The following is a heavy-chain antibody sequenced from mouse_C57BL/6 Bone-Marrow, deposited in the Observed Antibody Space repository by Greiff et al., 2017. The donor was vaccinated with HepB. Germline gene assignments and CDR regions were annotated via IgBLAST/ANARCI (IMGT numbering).Heavy chain of an antibody. Sequence: QVQLKQSGPELVKPGASVKISCKASGYAFSSSWMNWVKQRPGKGLEWIGRIYPGDGDTNYNGKFKGKATLTADNSSSTAYMQLSSLPSEDSAVYFCARSDYYGSSYDYAMDYWGQGTSVTVAS. CDR2: IYPGDGDT. D-gene: IGHD1-1*01. CDR1: GYAFSSSW. V-gene: IGHV1-82*01. CDR3: ARSDYYGSSYDYAMDY. J-gene: IGHJ4*01.